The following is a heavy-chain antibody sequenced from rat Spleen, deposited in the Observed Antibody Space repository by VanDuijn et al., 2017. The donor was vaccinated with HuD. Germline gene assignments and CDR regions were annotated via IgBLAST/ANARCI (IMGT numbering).Heavy chain of an antibody. J-gene: IGHJ2*01. CDR1: GFSFSNND. CDR3: ARQQPSDYFDY. Sequence: KFSCSGSGFSFSNNDMAWVRQAPAKGLEWVASISPGGGATYYRDSVKGRFTVSRDNAKSSLYLQMDSLRSEDTATYYCARQQPSDYFDYWGQGVMVTVSS. V-gene: IGHV5S23*01. CDR2: ISPGGGAT.